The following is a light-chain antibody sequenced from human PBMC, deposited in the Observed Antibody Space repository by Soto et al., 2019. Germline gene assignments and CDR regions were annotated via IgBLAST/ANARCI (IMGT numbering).Light chain of an antibody. Sequence: QSALTQPASVSGSPGQSITISCTGTSSDVGAYNYVSWYQQHPGKAPKLMIFEVSERPSGVSNRFSGPKSGNKASLTISGVQAGGRADYYCSSYTSSNTLVFGGGTKLTVL. V-gene: IGLV2-14*01. CDR2: EVS. CDR1: SSDVGAYNY. J-gene: IGLJ2*01. CDR3: SSYTSSNTLV.